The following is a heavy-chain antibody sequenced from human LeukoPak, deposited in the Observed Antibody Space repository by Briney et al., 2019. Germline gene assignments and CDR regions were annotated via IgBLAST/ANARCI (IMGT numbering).Heavy chain of an antibody. Sequence: SETLSLTCTVSGGSLSSGGYYWSWLRQHPGTGLEWIGYIYYSGSTYYNPSLKSRVTISVDTSKNQFSLKLSSVTAADTAVYYCGAAAGTWYFDLWGRGTLVTVSS. CDR1: GGSLSSGGYY. J-gene: IGHJ2*01. CDR2: IYYSGST. CDR3: GAAAGTWYFDL. D-gene: IGHD6-13*01. V-gene: IGHV4-31*03.